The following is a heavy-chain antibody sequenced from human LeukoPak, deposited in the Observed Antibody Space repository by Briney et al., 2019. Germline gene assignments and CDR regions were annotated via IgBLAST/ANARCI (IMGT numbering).Heavy chain of an antibody. CDR1: GYTFTGYY. CDR2: INPNSGGT. Sequence: ASVKVSCKASGYTFTGYYIHWVRQAPGQGLEWMGWINPNSGGTNYAQKFQGRVTMTRDTSISTAYMELSSLRSDDTAVYYCASGIRHLAYYFGYWGQGTLVTVST. CDR3: ASGIRHLAYYFGY. D-gene: IGHD1-1*01. V-gene: IGHV1-2*02. J-gene: IGHJ4*02.